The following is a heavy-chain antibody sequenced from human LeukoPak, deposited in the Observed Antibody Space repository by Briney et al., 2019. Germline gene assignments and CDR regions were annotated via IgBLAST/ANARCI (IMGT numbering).Heavy chain of an antibody. J-gene: IGHJ6*02. V-gene: IGHV1-46*01. CDR1: GYTFTSHY. CDR2: INPSGGSA. D-gene: IGHD3-10*01. CDR3: ARGAYYYGSGSYLFGSDYYYGMDV. Sequence: EASVKVSCKASGYTFTSHYMHWVRQAPGQGLEWMGIINPSGGSASYAQKFQGRVTMTRDTSTSTVYMELSSLRSEDTAVYYCARGAYYYGSGSYLFGSDYYYGMDVWGQGTTVTVSS.